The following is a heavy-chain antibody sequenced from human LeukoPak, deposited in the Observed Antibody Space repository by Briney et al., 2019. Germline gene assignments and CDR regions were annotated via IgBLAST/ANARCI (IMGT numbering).Heavy chain of an antibody. V-gene: IGHV4-38-2*02. CDR2: IYYSGSA. D-gene: IGHD5-24*01. Sequence: SETLSLTCTVSGYSISSGYYWGWIRQPPGKGLEWIGSIYYSGSASYNPSLKSRVTISVDTSKNHFSLELKSLTVADTAVYYYANGAKFDPWGPGTLVTVSS. CDR3: ANGAKFDP. J-gene: IGHJ5*02. CDR1: GYSISSGYY.